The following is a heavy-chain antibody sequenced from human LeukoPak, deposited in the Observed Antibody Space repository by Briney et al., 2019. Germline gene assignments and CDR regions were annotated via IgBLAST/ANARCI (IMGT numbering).Heavy chain of an antibody. CDR2: INPNSGGT. Sequence: ASVKVSCKASGYTFTGYYMHWVRQAPGQGLEWMRWINPNSGGTNYAQKFQGWVTMTRDTSISTAYMELSRLRSDDTAVYYCAGESRRYYDSSGYYPDYWGQGTLVTVSS. D-gene: IGHD3-22*01. J-gene: IGHJ4*02. V-gene: IGHV1-2*04. CDR3: AGESRRYYDSSGYYPDY. CDR1: GYTFTGYY.